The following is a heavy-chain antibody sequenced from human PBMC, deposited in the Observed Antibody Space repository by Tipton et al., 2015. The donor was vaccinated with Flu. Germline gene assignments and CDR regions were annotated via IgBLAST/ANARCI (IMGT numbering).Heavy chain of an antibody. V-gene: IGHV4-59*01. CDR1: GGSISGYY. CDR2: IYYSGST. J-gene: IGHJ3*02. Sequence: LRLSCTVSGGSISGYYWSWIRQPPGKGLEWIGYIYYSGSTNYNPSLKSRVTISVDTSKNQFSLKLSSVTAADTAVYYCARDPRIAVAGDHDAFDIWGQGTMVTVSS. D-gene: IGHD6-19*01. CDR3: ARDPRIAVAGDHDAFDI.